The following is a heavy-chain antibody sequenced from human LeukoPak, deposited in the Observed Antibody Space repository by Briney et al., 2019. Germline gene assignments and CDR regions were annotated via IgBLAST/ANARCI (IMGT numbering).Heavy chain of an antibody. CDR1: GFTFIPYG. J-gene: IGHJ4*02. CDR3: ARDGPCINGVCYTDFDY. CDR2: FIGDGSNT. V-gene: IGHV3-74*01. Sequence: GGPLRLPVEALGFTFIPYGWNWFGQLPGRGLCWFSLFIGDGSNTNYADSVKGRFTISRDNAKNTLYLQMNSLRAEDTAVYYCARDGPCINGVCYTDFDYWGRGTLVTVSS. D-gene: IGHD2-8*01.